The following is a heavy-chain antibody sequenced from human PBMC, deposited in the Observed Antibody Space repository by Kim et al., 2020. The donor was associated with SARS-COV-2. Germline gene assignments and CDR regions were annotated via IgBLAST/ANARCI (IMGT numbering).Heavy chain of an antibody. CDR1: GGSISSYY. V-gene: IGHV4-59*01. CDR2: IYYSGST. CDR3: ASSPFGYSYGHVWAFDI. Sequence: SETLSLTCTVSGGSISSYYWSWIRQPPGKGLEWIGYIYYSGSTNYNPSLKSRVTISVDTSKNQFSLKLSSVTAADTAVYYCASSPFGYSYGHVWAFDIWGQGTMVTVSS. J-gene: IGHJ3*02. D-gene: IGHD5-18*01.